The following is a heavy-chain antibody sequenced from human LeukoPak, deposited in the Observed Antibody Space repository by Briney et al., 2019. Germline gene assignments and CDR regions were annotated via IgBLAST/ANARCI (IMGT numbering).Heavy chain of an antibody. CDR2: ITSGGGST. CDR3: AKGSSSGWPYYFEY. D-gene: IGHD6-19*01. CDR1: GFTFSSYS. J-gene: IGHJ4*02. V-gene: IGHV3-23*01. Sequence: GGSLRLSCAASGFTFSSYSMNWVRQAPGKGLEWVSAITSGGGSTYYADSVKGRFTISRDNSKNTLYLQMNSLRAEDTAVYYCAKGSSSGWPYYFEYWGQGTLVTVSS.